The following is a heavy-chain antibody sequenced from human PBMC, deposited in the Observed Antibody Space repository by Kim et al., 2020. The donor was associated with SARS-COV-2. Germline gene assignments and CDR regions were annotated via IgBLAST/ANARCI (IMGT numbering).Heavy chain of an antibody. CDR3: ARDPGRSRVSDY. CDR1: GFTFSSYS. Sequence: GGSLRLSCAASGFTFSSYSMNWVRQAPGKGLEWVSSISSSSSYIYYADSVKGRFTISRDNAKNSLYLQMNSLRAEDTAVYYCARDPGRSRVSDYWGQGTLVTVSS. CDR2: ISSSSSYI. D-gene: IGHD4-17*01. V-gene: IGHV3-21*01. J-gene: IGHJ4*02.